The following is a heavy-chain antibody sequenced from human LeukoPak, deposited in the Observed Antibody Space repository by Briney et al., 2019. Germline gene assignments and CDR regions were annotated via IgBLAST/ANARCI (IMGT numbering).Heavy chain of an antibody. CDR1: GYTFTGYY. V-gene: IGHV1-2*02. Sequence: ASVKVSCKASGYTFTGYYMHWVRQAPGQGLEWMGWINPNSGGTNYAQKFQGRVTMTRDTSISTAYMEPSRLRSDDTAVYYCARGGGPGIAAAGFIFWGQGTLVTVSS. CDR2: INPNSGGT. D-gene: IGHD6-13*01. CDR3: ARGGGPGIAAAGFIF. J-gene: IGHJ4*02.